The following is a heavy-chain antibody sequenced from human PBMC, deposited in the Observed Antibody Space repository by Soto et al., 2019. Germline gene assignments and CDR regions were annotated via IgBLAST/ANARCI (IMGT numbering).Heavy chain of an antibody. J-gene: IGHJ4*02. Sequence: EVQLVESGGGLVQPGGSLRLSCAASGFTFSSYWMHWVRQAPGKGLVWVSRINSDGSSTSYADPVKGRFTISRDNAKTTLYLQMNSLRAEDTAVYYCARFPMPRGFDYWGQGTLVTVSS. CDR3: ARFPMPRGFDY. V-gene: IGHV3-74*01. CDR1: GFTFSSYW. CDR2: INSDGSST. D-gene: IGHD2-2*01.